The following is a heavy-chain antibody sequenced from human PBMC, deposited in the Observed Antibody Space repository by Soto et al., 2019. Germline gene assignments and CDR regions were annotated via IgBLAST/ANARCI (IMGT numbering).Heavy chain of an antibody. J-gene: IGHJ4*02. V-gene: IGHV3-13*04. CDR3: ARAIGPTLFDY. Sequence: GSLRLSCSTSGFTFSSYYRHWVRQGTGKGLEWVSAIGTTGDTYYAGSVKGRFTISRENAKNSLYLQMNSLRAGDTAIYFCARAIGPTLFDYWGQGTLVTVSS. CDR1: GFTFSSYY. D-gene: IGHD3-22*01. CDR2: IGTTGDT.